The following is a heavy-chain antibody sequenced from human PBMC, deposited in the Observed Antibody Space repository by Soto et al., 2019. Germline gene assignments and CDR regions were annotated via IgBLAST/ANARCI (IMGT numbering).Heavy chain of an antibody. CDR3: SRGVVSADYFDY. V-gene: IGHV3-49*03. CDR2: LRSKAHGEST. Sequence: EVLVVESGGTLVQPGRSLTLSCTVSGFTVGDYAMTWFRQAPGKGLEWVGMLRSKAHGESTQYDASVRGRFSISRDDTNNIAFLRMNSLKIEDTGVYFCSRGVVSADYFDYWGQGTLVTVSS. CDR1: GFTVGDYA. D-gene: IGHD3-16*01. J-gene: IGHJ4*02.